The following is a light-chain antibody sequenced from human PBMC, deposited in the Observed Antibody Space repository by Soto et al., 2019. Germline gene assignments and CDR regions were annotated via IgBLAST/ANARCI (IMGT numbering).Light chain of an antibody. CDR2: DAS. CDR1: QSVSGW. CDR3: QQYETFSGT. J-gene: IGKJ1*01. V-gene: IGKV1-5*01. Sequence: IQGTQSPSSLSASLGDTVTVTRRASQSVSGWLAWYQQKQGEAPKLXIYDASTLPRGVPSRFSGSGSGTNFTRTIASLQPDDFATYCCQQYETFSGTFGPVSQVDIK.